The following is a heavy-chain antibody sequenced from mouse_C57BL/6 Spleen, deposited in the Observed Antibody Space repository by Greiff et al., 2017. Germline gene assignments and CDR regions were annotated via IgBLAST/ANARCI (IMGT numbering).Heavy chain of an antibody. V-gene: IGHV1-52*01. D-gene: IGHD1-3*01. CDR1: GYTFTSYW. J-gene: IGHJ1*03. CDR3: AKEVGYFDV. CDR2: IDPSDSET. Sequence: QVQLQQPGAELVRPGSSVKLSCKASGYTFTSYWMHWVKQRPIQGLEWIGNIDPSDSETPYNQKFKDKATLTVDQSSSTAYMHLSSLTSEDSAVYYCAKEVGYFDVWGTGTTVTVSS.